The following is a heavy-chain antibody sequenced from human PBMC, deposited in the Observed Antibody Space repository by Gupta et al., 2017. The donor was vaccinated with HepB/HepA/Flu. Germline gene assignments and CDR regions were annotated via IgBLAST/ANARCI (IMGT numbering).Heavy chain of an antibody. Sequence: EVQLEESGGGVVRPGGSLRLSCAAAGPMVGNYGMRWVRQGPGKGLEWVSGINWNGGLIEYADSVKGRFTISRDNAKKFVFLQMNSLRVEDTALYYCARRLGSFMDVWGKGTTVTVSS. CDR1: GPMVGNYG. J-gene: IGHJ6*04. D-gene: IGHD6-19*01. V-gene: IGHV3-20*04. CDR2: INWNGGLI. CDR3: ARRLGSFMDV.